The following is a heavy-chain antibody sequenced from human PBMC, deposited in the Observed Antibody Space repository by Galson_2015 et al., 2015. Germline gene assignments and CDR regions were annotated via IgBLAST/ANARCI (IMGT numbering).Heavy chain of an antibody. J-gene: IGHJ6*02. Sequence: SETLSLTCTVSGGSVSSYYWNWIRQPPGKELEWIGYIYYTGSAHYNPSLESRVIMSVDTSKNQFSLKMNSVTAADTAMYYCARGGGGYPTRMDVWGQGTTVTVSS. CDR3: ARGGGGYPTRMDV. V-gene: IGHV4-59*02. CDR2: IYYTGSA. D-gene: IGHD5-12*01. CDR1: GGSVSSYY.